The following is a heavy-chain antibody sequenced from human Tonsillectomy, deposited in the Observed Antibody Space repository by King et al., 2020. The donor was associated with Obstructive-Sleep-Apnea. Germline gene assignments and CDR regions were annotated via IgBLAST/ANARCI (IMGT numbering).Heavy chain of an antibody. CDR1: GFTFSTYA. CDR3: ARDRPPYSGSYWGGAFDI. J-gene: IGHJ3*02. Sequence: VQLVESGGGVVQPGRSLRLSCAASGFTFSTYAIHWVRQAPGKGLEWVAVMSYGGSDTYYADSVKGRFTISRDNSKNTLYLQMNSLRAEDTAVYYCARDRPPYSGSYWGGAFDIWGQGTMVTVSS. CDR2: MSYGGSDT. V-gene: IGHV3-30*04. D-gene: IGHD1-26*01.